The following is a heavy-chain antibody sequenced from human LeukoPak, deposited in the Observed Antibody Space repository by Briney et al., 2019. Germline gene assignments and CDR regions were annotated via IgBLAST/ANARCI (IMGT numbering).Heavy chain of an antibody. V-gene: IGHV1-2*02. CDR1: GYTFTGYY. D-gene: IGHD1-20*01. CDR2: INPNSGGT. Sequence: ASVKVSCKASGYTFTGYYMHWVRQAPGQGLEWMGWINPNSGGTNYAQKFQGRVTMTTDTSTSTAYMELRSLRSDDTAVYYCARYLYNWNYVDYWGQGTLVTVSS. CDR3: ARYLYNWNYVDY. J-gene: IGHJ4*02.